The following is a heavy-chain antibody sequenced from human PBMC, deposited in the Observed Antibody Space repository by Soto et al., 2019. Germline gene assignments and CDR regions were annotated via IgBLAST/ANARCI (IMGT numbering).Heavy chain of an antibody. Sequence: PGDPLKTSSKGSGYSFTSYWIGWVRQMPGKGLVWMGIIYPGDPDTRYSPSFQGQVTISADKYISTAYLQWSSLKASDTAMYYCAASMHDAFDIWGQGTMVKVSS. CDR3: AASMHDAFDI. D-gene: IGHD2-2*01. CDR2: IYPGDPDT. CDR1: GYSFTSYW. V-gene: IGHV5-51*01. J-gene: IGHJ3*02.